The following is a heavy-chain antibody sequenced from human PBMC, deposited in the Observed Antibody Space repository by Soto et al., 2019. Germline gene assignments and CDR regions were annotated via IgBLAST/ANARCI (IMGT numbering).Heavy chain of an antibody. Sequence: SDTLYLTCAVSGGSISSRDHYWSWIRQPPGKGLEWIGYIFYSGTTYYNPSLKSRVTISQDTSKNQFSLNLESVTAADTAIYYCARAAVPTPAYCYSWGQGTLGTVSS. CDR2: IFYSGTT. J-gene: IGHJ4*02. V-gene: IGHV4-30-4*02. D-gene: IGHD1-1*01. CDR3: ARAAVPTPAYCYS. CDR1: GGSISSRDHY.